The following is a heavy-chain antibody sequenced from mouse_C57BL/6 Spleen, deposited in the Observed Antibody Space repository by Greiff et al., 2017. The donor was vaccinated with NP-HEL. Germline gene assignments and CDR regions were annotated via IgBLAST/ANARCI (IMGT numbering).Heavy chain of an antibody. CDR1: GYSITSGYY. CDR2: ISYDGSN. Sequence: EVQRVESGPGLVKPSQSLSLTCSVTGYSITSGYYWNWIRQFPGNKLEWMGYISYDGSNNYNPSLKNRISITRDTSKNQFFLKLNSVTTEDTATYYCARGHYYGSSPGFAYWGQGTLVTVSA. D-gene: IGHD1-1*01. V-gene: IGHV3-6*01. J-gene: IGHJ3*01. CDR3: ARGHYYGSSPGFAY.